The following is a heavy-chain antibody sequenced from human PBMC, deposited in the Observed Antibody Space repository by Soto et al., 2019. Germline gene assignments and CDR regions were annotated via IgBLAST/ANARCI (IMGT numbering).Heavy chain of an antibody. CDR1: GYSFTNYW. D-gene: IGHD5-12*01. CDR2: IYPGDSDT. CDR3: ARPTTASLYFDY. J-gene: IGHJ4*02. Sequence: GESLKISCKVSGYSFTNYWIGWVRQLPGKGLEWMGTIYPGDSDTKCSQSFRGQVTISADNSISTAYLQWSSLKASDTAVYYCARPTTASLYFDYWGQGTLVTVS. V-gene: IGHV5-51*01.